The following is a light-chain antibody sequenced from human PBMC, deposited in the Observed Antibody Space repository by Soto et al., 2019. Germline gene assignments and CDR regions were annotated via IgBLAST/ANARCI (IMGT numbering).Light chain of an antibody. J-gene: IGLJ1*01. CDR1: NIGSKS. Sequence: SYELTQPPSVSVAPGETARITCGGNNIGSKSVHWYQQKPGQAPVLVIYYDSDRPSGIPEQFSGSNSGNTATLTISRVEAGDEADYYCQVWDSSSDHYVFGTGTKVTVL. CDR3: QVWDSSSDHYV. V-gene: IGLV3-21*04. CDR2: YDS.